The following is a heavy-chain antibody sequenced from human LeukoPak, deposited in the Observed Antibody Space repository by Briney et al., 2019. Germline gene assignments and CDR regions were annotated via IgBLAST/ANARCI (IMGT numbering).Heavy chain of an antibody. D-gene: IGHD6-13*01. Sequence: GGSLRVSCAASGFTFSSYGMHWVRQAPGKGLEWVAVIWYDGSNKFYADSVKGRFTISRDNSKNTLYLQMNSLRAEDTAVYYCARDRAAADLDYWGQGTLVTVSS. CDR3: ARDRAAADLDY. CDR2: IWYDGSNK. J-gene: IGHJ4*02. V-gene: IGHV3-33*01. CDR1: GFTFSSYG.